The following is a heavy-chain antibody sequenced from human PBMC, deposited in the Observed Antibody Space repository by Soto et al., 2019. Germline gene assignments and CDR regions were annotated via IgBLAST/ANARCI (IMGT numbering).Heavy chain of an antibody. CDR1: GFTFDDYA. J-gene: IGHJ6*02. D-gene: IGHD5-18*01. CDR2: ISWNSGSI. Sequence: PGGSLRLSCAASGFTFDDYAMHWVRQAPGKGLEWVSGISWNSGSIGYADSVKGRFTISRDNAKNSLYLQMNSLRAEDTALYYCAKDGAFDTAMVPYYYYGMDVWGQGTTVTVSS. V-gene: IGHV3-9*01. CDR3: AKDGAFDTAMVPYYYYGMDV.